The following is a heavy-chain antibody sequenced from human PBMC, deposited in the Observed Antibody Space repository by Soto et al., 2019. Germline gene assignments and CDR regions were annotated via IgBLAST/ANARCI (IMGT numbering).Heavy chain of an antibody. CDR2: INAGNGNT. Sequence: QVQLVQSGAEVKKPGASVKVSCKASGYTFTSYAMHWVRQAPGQRLEWMGWINAGNGNTKYSQKFQGRVTITRDTSASTAYMELSSLRSENTAVYYCARGRIMITFGGVIVIGAFDIWGQGTMVTVSS. D-gene: IGHD3-16*02. J-gene: IGHJ3*02. CDR3: ARGRIMITFGGVIVIGAFDI. V-gene: IGHV1-3*01. CDR1: GYTFTSYA.